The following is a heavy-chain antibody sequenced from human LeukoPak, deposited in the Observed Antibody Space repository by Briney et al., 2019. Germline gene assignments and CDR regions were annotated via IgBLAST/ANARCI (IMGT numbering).Heavy chain of an antibody. Sequence: ASVKVSCKASGYTFTNYGISWVRQAPGQGLEWMGWISAYNGNTNYAQKLQGRVTMTTDTSTGTAYMELRSLRSADTAVYCCARVRCSGGSCYSNFDYWGQGTLVTVSS. V-gene: IGHV1-18*01. CDR1: GYTFTNYG. CDR3: ARVRCSGGSCYSNFDY. J-gene: IGHJ4*02. CDR2: ISAYNGNT. D-gene: IGHD2-15*01.